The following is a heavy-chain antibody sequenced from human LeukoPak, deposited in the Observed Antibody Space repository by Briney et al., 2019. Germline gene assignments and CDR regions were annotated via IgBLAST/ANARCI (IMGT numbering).Heavy chain of an antibody. Sequence: GSLRLSCAASGFTFSSYSMNWVRQAPGKGLEWIGYIYYTGTSYNPSLKSRVTISADTSKNQFSLKLISVTAADTAAYYCASRKLGNDYWGQGTLVTVSS. V-gene: IGHV4-59*01. CDR1: GFTFSSYS. CDR2: IYYTGT. D-gene: IGHD7-27*01. CDR3: ASRKLGNDY. J-gene: IGHJ4*02.